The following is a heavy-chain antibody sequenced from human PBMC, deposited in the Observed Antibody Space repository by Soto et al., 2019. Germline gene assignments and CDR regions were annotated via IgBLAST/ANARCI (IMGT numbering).Heavy chain of an antibody. J-gene: IGHJ5*02. CDR1: GFTFSDYG. Sequence: GSLRLSCIASGFTFSDYGMRWVRQAPGKGLEWVSTISGGAENTHYADSVNGRFIISRDNSKNIQYLQMSGLRAEDTALYYCARDVGGDAFFYTWGQRALVPVSS. CDR3: ARDVGGDAFFYT. CDR2: ISGGAENT. D-gene: IGHD1-26*01. V-gene: IGHV3-23*01.